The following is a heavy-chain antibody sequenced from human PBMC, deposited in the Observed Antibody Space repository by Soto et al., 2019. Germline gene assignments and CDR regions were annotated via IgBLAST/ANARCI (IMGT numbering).Heavy chain of an antibody. CDR2: INPNSGGT. D-gene: IGHD6-6*01. J-gene: IGHJ4*02. CDR1: GYTFTGYY. V-gene: IGHV1-2*02. Sequence: QVQLVQSGAEVKKPGASVKVSCKASGYTFTGYYMHWVRQAPGQGPEWMGWINPNSGGTTYAQKFQGRVTVTRDTSISTAYMELSSLRSDDTAVYYCAREGSSSLDYWGQGTLVTVSS. CDR3: AREGSSSLDY.